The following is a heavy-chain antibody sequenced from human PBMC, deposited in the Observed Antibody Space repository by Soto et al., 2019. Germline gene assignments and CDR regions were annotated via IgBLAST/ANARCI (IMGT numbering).Heavy chain of an antibody. CDR1: GYTFTSYG. Sequence: GASVKVSCKASGYTFTSYGISWVRQAPGQGLEWMGWISAYNGNTNYAQRLQGRVTMTTDTSTSTAYMELRSLRSDDTAVYYCAREEALKVLGYMDVWGKGTTVTVSS. J-gene: IGHJ6*03. CDR2: ISAYNGNT. CDR3: AREEALKVLGYMDV. D-gene: IGHD2-8*02. V-gene: IGHV1-18*01.